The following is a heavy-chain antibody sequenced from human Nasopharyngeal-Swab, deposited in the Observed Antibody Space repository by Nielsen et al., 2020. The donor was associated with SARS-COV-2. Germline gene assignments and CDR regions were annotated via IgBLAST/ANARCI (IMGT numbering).Heavy chain of an antibody. J-gene: IGHJ6*02. CDR2: IYYSGST. D-gene: IGHD1-26*01. CDR1: GGSISSYY. CDR3: ARGRELFNYYYYGMDV. V-gene: IGHV4-59*01. Sequence: SETLSLTCTVSGGSISSYYWSWIRQPLGKGLEWIGYIYYSGSTNYNPSLKSRVTISVDTSKNQFSLKLSSVTAADTAVYYCARGRELFNYYYYGMDVWGQGTTVTVSS.